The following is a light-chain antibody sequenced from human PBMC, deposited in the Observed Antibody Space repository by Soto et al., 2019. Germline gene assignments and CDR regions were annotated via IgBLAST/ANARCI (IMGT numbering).Light chain of an antibody. J-gene: IGKJ5*01. Sequence: DIQMTQSPSTLSASVGDSVTITCRASQSISNWLAWYQQKPGKAPKLLIYKASILESGVPSGFSGSGSGTEFTLTISSLQPDDFATYYCQQYTDYPVTFGQGTRLEIK. CDR3: QQYTDYPVT. V-gene: IGKV1-5*03. CDR1: QSISNW. CDR2: KAS.